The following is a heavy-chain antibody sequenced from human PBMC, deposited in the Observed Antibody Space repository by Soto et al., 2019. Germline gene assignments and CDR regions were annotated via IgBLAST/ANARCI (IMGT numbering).Heavy chain of an antibody. Sequence: SQTLSLTCGISGDSVSSNSVAWNWIRQSPSRGLEWLGRTYYRSKWYNEYAASMKSRITVNPDTPKNQFSLQLNSVTPEDTAVYFCARGFNYGFDYWGLGTLVTSPQ. CDR1: GDSVSSNSVA. D-gene: IGHD4-17*01. CDR2: TYYRSKWYN. J-gene: IGHJ4*02. CDR3: ARGFNYGFDY. V-gene: IGHV6-1*01.